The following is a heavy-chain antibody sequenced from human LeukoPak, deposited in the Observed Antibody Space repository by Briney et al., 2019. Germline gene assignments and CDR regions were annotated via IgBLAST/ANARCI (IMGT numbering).Heavy chain of an antibody. J-gene: IGHJ2*01. CDR1: GGSISNYY. Sequence: SETLSLTCTVSGGSISNYYWSWIRQPPGKGLEWIGYIFYSGSTYYNSSLKSRVSISVDTSKNQFSLKLSSVTAADTAVYYCARGGRYGGIDWYFDLWGRGTLVTVSS. V-gene: IGHV4-59*08. CDR3: ARGGRYGGIDWYFDL. D-gene: IGHD4-23*01. CDR2: IFYSGST.